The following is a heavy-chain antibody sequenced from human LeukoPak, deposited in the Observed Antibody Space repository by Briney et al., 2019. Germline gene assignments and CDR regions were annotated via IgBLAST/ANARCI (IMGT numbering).Heavy chain of an antibody. Sequence: ASVKVSCKASGYTFTGYYMHWVRQAPGQGLEWMGWINPNSGGTNYAQKFQGRVTMTRDTSTSTAYMELRSLRSDDTAVYYCARAAYGDYLNSWAWGQGTLVTVSS. D-gene: IGHD4-17*01. CDR1: GYTFTGYY. J-gene: IGHJ4*02. V-gene: IGHV1-2*02. CDR2: INPNSGGT. CDR3: ARAAYGDYLNSWA.